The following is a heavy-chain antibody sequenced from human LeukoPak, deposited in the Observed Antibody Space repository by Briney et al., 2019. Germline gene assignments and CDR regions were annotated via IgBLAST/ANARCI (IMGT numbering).Heavy chain of an antibody. CDR1: GGSFSGYY. CDR3: ARDYYGSGSYYNPGSFDL. D-gene: IGHD3-10*01. CDR2: INHSGST. V-gene: IGHV4-34*01. J-gene: IGHJ5*02. Sequence: PSETLSLTCAVYGGSFSGYYWSWIRQPPGKGLEWIGEINHSGSTNYNPSLKSRVTISVDTSKNQFSLKLSSVTAADTAVYYCARDYYGSGSYYNPGSFDLWGQGTLVTVSS.